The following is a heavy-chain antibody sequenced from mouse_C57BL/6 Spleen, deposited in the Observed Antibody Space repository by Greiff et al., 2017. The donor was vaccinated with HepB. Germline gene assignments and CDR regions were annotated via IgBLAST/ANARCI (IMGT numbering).Heavy chain of an antibody. CDR1: GYTFTEYT. CDR3: ARHEGYYDYDWFAY. Sequence: VKLMESGAELVKPGASVKLSCKASGYTFTEYTIHWVKQRSGQGLEWIGWFYPGSGSIKYNEKFKDKATLTADKSSSTFYMELSRLTSEDSAVYFCARHEGYYDYDWFAYWGQGTLVTVSA. J-gene: IGHJ3*01. V-gene: IGHV1-62-2*01. D-gene: IGHD2-4*01. CDR2: FYPGSGSI.